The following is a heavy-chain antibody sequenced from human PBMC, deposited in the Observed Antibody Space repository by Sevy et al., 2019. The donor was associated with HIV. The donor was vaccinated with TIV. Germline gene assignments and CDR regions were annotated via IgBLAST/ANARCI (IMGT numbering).Heavy chain of an antibody. J-gene: IGHJ6*02. CDR3: ARGATYCSSTSCYFYYYYYGMDV. V-gene: IGHV3-21*01. D-gene: IGHD2-2*01. Sequence: GGCLRLSCAASGFTFSSYSMNWVRQAPGKGLEWVSSISSSSSYIYYADSVKGRFTISRDNAKNSLYLQMNSLRAEDTAVYYWARGATYCSSTSCYFYYYYYGMDVWGQGTTVTVSS. CDR1: GFTFSSYS. CDR2: ISSSSSYI.